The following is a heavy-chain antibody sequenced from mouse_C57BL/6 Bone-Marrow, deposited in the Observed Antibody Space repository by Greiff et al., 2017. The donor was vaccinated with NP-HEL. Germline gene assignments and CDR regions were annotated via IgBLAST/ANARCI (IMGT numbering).Heavy chain of an antibody. CDR2: IWRGGST. V-gene: IGHV2-5*01. Sequence: VKLVESGPGLVQPSQSLSITCTVSGFSLTSYGVHWVRQSPGKGLEWLGVIWRGGSTDYNAAFMSRLSITKDNSKSQVFFKMNSLQADDTAIYYCAKVSYYSKDWYFDVWGTGTTVTVSS. CDR1: GFSLTSYG. CDR3: AKVSYYSKDWYFDV. J-gene: IGHJ1*03. D-gene: IGHD2-5*01.